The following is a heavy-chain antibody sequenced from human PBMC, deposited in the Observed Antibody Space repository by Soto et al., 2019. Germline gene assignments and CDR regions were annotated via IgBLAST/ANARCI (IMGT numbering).Heavy chain of an antibody. CDR1: GYTFTSYG. V-gene: IGHV1-18*01. Sequence: ASVKVSCKASGYTFTSYGISWVRQAPGQGLEWLGWISAYNGNTNYAQKLQGRVTMTTDTSTSTAYMELRSLRSDDTAVYYCARDRIYYYDSSGYYYYGMDVWGQGTTVTVSS. CDR3: ARDRIYYYDSSGYYYYGMDV. CDR2: ISAYNGNT. J-gene: IGHJ6*02. D-gene: IGHD3-22*01.